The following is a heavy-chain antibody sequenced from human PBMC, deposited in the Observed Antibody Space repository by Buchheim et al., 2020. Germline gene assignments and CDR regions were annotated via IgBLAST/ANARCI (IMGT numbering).Heavy chain of an antibody. CDR3: ARGGPFFRRDNYYYYGMDV. J-gene: IGHJ6*02. CDR2: INPSGGST. D-gene: IGHD3-10*01. Sequence: QVQLVQSGAEVKKPGASVKVSCKASGYTFTSYYMHWVRQAPGQGLEWMGIINPSGGSTSYAQKFQGRVTMTRDTSTSTGYMELSSRRSEDTVVYYCARGGPFFRRDNYYYYGMDVWGQGTT. CDR1: GYTFTSYY. V-gene: IGHV1-46*01.